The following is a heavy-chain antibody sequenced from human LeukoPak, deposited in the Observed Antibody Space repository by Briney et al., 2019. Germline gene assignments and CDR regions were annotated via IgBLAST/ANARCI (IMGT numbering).Heavy chain of an antibody. V-gene: IGHV3-21*01. CDR3: ARDTEYYDFWSGYSAALDYYYGMDV. J-gene: IGHJ6*02. D-gene: IGHD3-3*01. CDR1: GFTFSSYS. CDR2: ISSSSSYI. Sequence: GESLRLSCAASGFTFSSYSMNWVRQAPGKGLEWVSSISSSSSYIYYADSVKGRLTISRDNAKNSLYLQMNSLRAEDTAVYYCARDTEYYDFWSGYSAALDYYYGMDVWGQGTTVTVSS.